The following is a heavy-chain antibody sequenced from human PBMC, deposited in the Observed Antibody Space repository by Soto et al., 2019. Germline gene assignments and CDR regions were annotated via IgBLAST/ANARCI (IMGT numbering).Heavy chain of an antibody. V-gene: IGHV1-69*12. J-gene: IGHJ6*02. CDR2: IIPIFGTA. CDR3: ALHYGSGSNYYYYGMDV. Sequence: QVQLVQSGAEVKKPGSSVKVSCKASRGTFSSYAISWVRQAPGQGLEWMGGIIPIFGTADYAQKFQGRVTITADESTSTAYMELSSLRSEDTAVYYCALHYGSGSNYYYYGMDVWGQGTTVTVSS. D-gene: IGHD3-10*01. CDR1: RGTFSSYA.